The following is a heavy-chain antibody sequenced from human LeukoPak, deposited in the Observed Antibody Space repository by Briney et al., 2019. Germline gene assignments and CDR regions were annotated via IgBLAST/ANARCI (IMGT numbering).Heavy chain of an antibody. CDR3: AKDLLAYYDYVWGSYRFDY. J-gene: IGHJ4*02. D-gene: IGHD3-16*02. CDR2: ISGSGGST. CDR1: GFTFSSYG. Sequence: GGSLRLSCAASGFTFSSYGMRWVRQAPGKGLEWVSAISGSGGSTYYADSVKGRFTISRDNSKNTLYLQMNSLRAEDTAVYYCAKDLLAYYDYVWGSYRFDYWGQGTLVTVSS. V-gene: IGHV3-23*01.